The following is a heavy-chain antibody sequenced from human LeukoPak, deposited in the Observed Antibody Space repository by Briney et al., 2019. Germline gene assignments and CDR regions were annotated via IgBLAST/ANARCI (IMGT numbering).Heavy chain of an antibody. V-gene: IGHV4-39*01. CDR1: GGSISSSSYY. D-gene: IGHD5-18*01. Sequence: SETLSLTCTVSGGSISSSSYYWGWIRQPPGKGLEWIGSIYYSGSTYYNPSLKSRVTISVGTSKNQFSLKLSSVTAADTAVYYCARPKGLQLWFDYWGQGTLVTVSS. CDR3: ARPKGLQLWFDY. CDR2: IYYSGST. J-gene: IGHJ4*02.